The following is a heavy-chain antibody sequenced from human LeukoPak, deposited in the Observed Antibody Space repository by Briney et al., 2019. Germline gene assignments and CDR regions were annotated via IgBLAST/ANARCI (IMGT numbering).Heavy chain of an antibody. CDR1: GYTFTSYD. V-gene: IGHV1-8*03. CDR2: MNPNSGNT. Sequence: GASVKVSCKASGYTFTSYDINWVRQATGQGLEWMGWMNPNSGNTGYAQKFQGRVTITRNTSISTAYMELSSLRSEDTAVYYCARAGGYCSSTSCQDWFDPWGQGTLVTVSS. J-gene: IGHJ5*02. CDR3: ARAGGYCSSTSCQDWFDP. D-gene: IGHD2-2*01.